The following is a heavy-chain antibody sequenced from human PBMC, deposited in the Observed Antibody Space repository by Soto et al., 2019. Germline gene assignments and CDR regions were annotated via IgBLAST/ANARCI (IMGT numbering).Heavy chain of an antibody. V-gene: IGHV3-7*01. Sequence: GGSLRLSCAASGFIFRSYWMSWVRQAPGKGPEWVANINQDGSEKYYVDSVKGRFIISRDNAKNSLYLQMNSLRVEDTAVYYCARDGVEAGLYLDNWGQGTLVTVSS. CDR3: ARDGVEAGLYLDN. CDR1: GFIFRSYW. D-gene: IGHD3-16*01. J-gene: IGHJ4*02. CDR2: INQDGSEK.